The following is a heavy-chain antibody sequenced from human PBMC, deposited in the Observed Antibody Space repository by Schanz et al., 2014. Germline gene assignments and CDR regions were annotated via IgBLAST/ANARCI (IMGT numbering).Heavy chain of an antibody. CDR3: ATNMVQGTISDAFDI. J-gene: IGHJ3*02. CDR1: GGSFSGYF. V-gene: IGHV4-34*02. CDR2: INHSGNN. D-gene: IGHD3-10*01. Sequence: QVQLQQWGAGLLKPSETLSLTCDVYGGSFSGYFWSWIRQPPGKGLEWIGEINHSGNNYYNPSLKIRVTISVDTSKNQFSLKLTSVTAADTAVYYCATNMVQGTISDAFDIWGQGTRVTVSS.